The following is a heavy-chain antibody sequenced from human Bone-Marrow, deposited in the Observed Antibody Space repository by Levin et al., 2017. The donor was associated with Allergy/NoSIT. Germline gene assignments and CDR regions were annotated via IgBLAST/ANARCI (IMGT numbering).Heavy chain of an antibody. Sequence: ASVKVSCKASRYSLTDYYLHWVRQAPGQGLEWMGWINPKSGITNHADNFQGRVAMTRDSSANTAYLEVTRVTSDDTAVYFCARDTSPTSRPYYFYGLDVWGQGTTVTVSS. CDR2: INPKSGIT. CDR3: ARDTSPTSRPYYFYGLDV. CDR1: RYSLTDYY. J-gene: IGHJ6*02. V-gene: IGHV1-2*02. D-gene: IGHD3-10*01.